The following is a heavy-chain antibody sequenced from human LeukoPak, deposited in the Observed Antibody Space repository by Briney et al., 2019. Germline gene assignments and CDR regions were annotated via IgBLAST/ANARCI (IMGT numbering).Heavy chain of an antibody. CDR3: AREGPRGNSQFEY. D-gene: IGHD2/OR15-2a*01. Sequence: QTGGSLRLSCAASGFTFSSYGMHWVRQAPGKGLEWVALIWYDGSNKYYTDSVKGRLTISRDNSKNTLYLQMNSLRAEDTAIYYCAREGPRGNSQFEYWGQGTLVTVSS. J-gene: IGHJ4*02. V-gene: IGHV3-33*01. CDR2: IWYDGSNK. CDR1: GFTFSSYG.